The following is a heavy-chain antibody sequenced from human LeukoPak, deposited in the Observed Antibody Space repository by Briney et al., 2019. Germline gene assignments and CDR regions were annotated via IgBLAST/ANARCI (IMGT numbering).Heavy chain of an antibody. V-gene: IGHV4-59*01. Sequence: SETLSLTCSVSGGSISGYYWSWIRQSPGKGLEWIGYIYYTGTTNYNPPLKSRVTISVDTSKNQFSLKLSSATAADTAVYYCARAPNYVYFDYWGQGTLVTVSS. CDR1: GGSISGYY. J-gene: IGHJ4*02. CDR2: IYYTGTT. CDR3: ARAPNYVYFDY. D-gene: IGHD1-7*01.